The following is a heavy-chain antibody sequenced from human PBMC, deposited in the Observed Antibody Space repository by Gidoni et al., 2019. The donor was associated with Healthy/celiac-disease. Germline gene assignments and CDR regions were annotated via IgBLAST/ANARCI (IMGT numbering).Heavy chain of an antibody. J-gene: IGHJ6*03. Sequence: QVQLQESGPGLVKPSQTLSLTCPVSGGSISSGGYSWSWIRQHPGKGLEWIGYIYYSGSTYYNPSLKSRVTISVDTSKNQFSLKLSSVTAADTAVYYCARVGKTLVVAGLYYYYYMDVWGKGTTVTVSS. V-gene: IGHV4-31*03. CDR3: ARVGKTLVVAGLYYYYYMDV. CDR1: GGSISSGGYS. CDR2: IYYSGST. D-gene: IGHD3-22*01.